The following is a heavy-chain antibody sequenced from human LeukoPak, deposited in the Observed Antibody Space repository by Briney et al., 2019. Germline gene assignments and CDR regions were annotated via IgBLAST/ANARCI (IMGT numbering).Heavy chain of an antibody. CDR3: ARDRMILGVPFDY. D-gene: IGHD3-16*01. CDR1: GYTFTSYG. Sequence: ASVKVSCKASGYTFTSYGISWVRQAPGQGLERMGWISVHNGNTKYAQKLQGRVALTTDTSTSTAYMELRSLRSDDTAVYYCARDRMILGVPFDYWGQGTLVTVSS. CDR2: ISVHNGNT. V-gene: IGHV1-18*01. J-gene: IGHJ4*02.